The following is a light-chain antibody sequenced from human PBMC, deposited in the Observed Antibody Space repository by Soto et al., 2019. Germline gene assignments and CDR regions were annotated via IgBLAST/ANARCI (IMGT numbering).Light chain of an antibody. CDR3: QQYGNSPLT. CDR2: GAS. Sequence: EIVLTQSPDTLSLSAGERATLCCRASETVPSSYLAWFQQRPSQAPRLLIYGASNRATGVPDRFSGSGSGADFSLTINGLEPEDFAVYICQQYGNSPLTFGGGTRVEIK. V-gene: IGKV3-20*01. J-gene: IGKJ4*01. CDR1: ETVPSSY.